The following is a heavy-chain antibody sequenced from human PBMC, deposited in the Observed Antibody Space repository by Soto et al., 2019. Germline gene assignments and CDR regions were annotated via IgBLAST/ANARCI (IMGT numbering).Heavy chain of an antibody. CDR1: GFTFSSYA. CDR2: ISGSGGST. D-gene: IGHD5-12*01. CDR3: AKVDHSGYDLYYYYYMDV. V-gene: IGHV3-23*01. Sequence: GESLKISCAASGFTFSSYAMSWVRQAPGKGLEWVSAISGSGGSTYYADSVKGRFTISRDNSKNTLYLQMNSLRAEDTAVYYCAKVDHSGYDLYYYYYMDVWGKGTTVTVSS. J-gene: IGHJ6*03.